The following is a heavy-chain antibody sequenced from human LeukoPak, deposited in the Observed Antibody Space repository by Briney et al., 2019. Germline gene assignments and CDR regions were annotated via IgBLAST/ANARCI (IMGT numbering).Heavy chain of an antibody. CDR1: GYTFTGFY. CDR2: INPNSGGT. Sequence: ASVKVSCKASGYTFTGFYMHWVRQAPGQGLEWMGWINPNSGGTNYAQKFQGRVTMTRDTSISTAYMELSRLRSDDTAVYYCARDSWPMVRGVRQHHFDYWGQGTLVTVSS. J-gene: IGHJ4*02. D-gene: IGHD3-10*01. CDR3: ARDSWPMVRGVRQHHFDY. V-gene: IGHV1-2*02.